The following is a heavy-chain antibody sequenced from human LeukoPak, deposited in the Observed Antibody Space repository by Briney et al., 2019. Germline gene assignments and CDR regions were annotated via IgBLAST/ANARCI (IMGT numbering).Heavy chain of an antibody. CDR2: ISSSGSTI. V-gene: IGHV3-11*01. CDR3: AKDRRQLLGSY. J-gene: IGHJ4*02. CDR1: GFTFSDYY. D-gene: IGHD2-2*01. Sequence: GGSLRLSCAASGFTFSDYYMSWIRQAPGKGLEWVSYISSSGSTIYYADSVKGRFAISRDNSKNTLYLQMNSLRAEDTAVYYCAKDRRQLLGSYWGQGTLVTVSS.